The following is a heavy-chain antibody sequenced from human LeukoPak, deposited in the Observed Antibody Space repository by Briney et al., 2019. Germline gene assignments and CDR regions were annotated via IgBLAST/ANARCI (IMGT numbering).Heavy chain of an antibody. CDR2: IYSGGST. V-gene: IGHV3-53*01. CDR3: ARVAGGNFYYYYGMDV. Sequence: PGGSLRLSCAASGFTFSTYAMSWVRQAPGKGLEWVSVIYSGGSTYYADSVKGRFTISRDNSKNTLYLQMNSLRAEDTAVYYCARVAGGNFYYYYGMDVWGQGTTVTVSS. D-gene: IGHD2-21*02. CDR1: GFTFSTYA. J-gene: IGHJ6*02.